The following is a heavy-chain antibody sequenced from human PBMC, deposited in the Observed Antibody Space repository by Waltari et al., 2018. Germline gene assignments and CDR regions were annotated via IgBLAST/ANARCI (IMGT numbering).Heavy chain of an antibody. D-gene: IGHD3-16*01. CDR1: GFPFSAYA. Sequence: EVQLVESGGGLVQPGGSLRLSCSASGFPFSAYALPWVRQAPGKGLEYVSVVSHNGDYTYHADSVRGRFTISRDNSKNTLYLQMSSLRGEDTAVYYCAKSHDPGNSYHGMDVWGQGTTVTVSS. CDR3: AKSHDPGNSYHGMDV. V-gene: IGHV3-64D*06. J-gene: IGHJ6*02. CDR2: VSHNGDYT.